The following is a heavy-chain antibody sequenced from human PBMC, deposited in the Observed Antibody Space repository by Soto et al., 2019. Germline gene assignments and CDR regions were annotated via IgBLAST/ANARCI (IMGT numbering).Heavy chain of an antibody. D-gene: IGHD6-13*01. CDR3: ARGGIAAAAPPDY. J-gene: IGHJ4*02. V-gene: IGHV4-59*12. CDR1: GVSISSYY. Sequence: SETLSLTCTVSGVSISSYYWIWIRQHPGKGLEWIGYIYYSGSTYYNPSLKSRVTISVDTSKNQFSLKLSSVTAADTAVYYCARGGIAAAAPPDYWGQGTLVTVSS. CDR2: IYYSGST.